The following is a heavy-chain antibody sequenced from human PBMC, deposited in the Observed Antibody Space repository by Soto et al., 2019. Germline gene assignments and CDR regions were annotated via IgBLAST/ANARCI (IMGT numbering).Heavy chain of an antibody. CDR2: IKQDGSEE. CDR3: ARIAASGRGWDV. J-gene: IGHJ6*02. CDR1: GFTFSSYW. D-gene: IGHD6-13*01. Sequence: EVQLVESGGGLVQPGGSLRLSCVDSGFTFSSYWMSWVRQAPGKGLEGVGNIKQDGSEENYVDSVKGRFIISRDNAKNSMYLQMNSLRAEDTAVYYCARIAASGRGWDVWGQGTTVVVSS. V-gene: IGHV3-7*01.